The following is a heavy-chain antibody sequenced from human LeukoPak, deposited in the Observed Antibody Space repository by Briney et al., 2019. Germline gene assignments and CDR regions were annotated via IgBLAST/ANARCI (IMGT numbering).Heavy chain of an antibody. D-gene: IGHD5-12*01. V-gene: IGHV3-23*01. CDR1: GLTFSSYA. J-gene: IGHJ5*01. CDR3: AKSWQYNWFDS. Sequence: SGGSLRLSCAASGLTFSSYAMSWVRQAPGKGPEWVSDISGSGGTTYYAESVKGRFTISRDNSKNTLYLQMNSLRAEDTALYYCAKSWQYNWFDSWGQGTLVTVSS. CDR2: ISGSGGTT.